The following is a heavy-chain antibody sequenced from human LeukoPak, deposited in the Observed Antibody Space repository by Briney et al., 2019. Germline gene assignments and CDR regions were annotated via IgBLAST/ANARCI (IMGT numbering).Heavy chain of an antibody. J-gene: IGHJ5*02. CDR1: GGSISSYY. D-gene: IGHD6-6*01. CDR3: ARGRPLFEYPVRPYNWFDP. Sequence: PSETLSLTCTVSGGSISSYYWSWIRQPAGKGLEWIGRIYTSGSTNYNPSLKSRVTISVDTSKNQFSLKLSSVTAADTAVYYCARGRPLFEYPVRPYNWFDPWGQGTLVTVSS. V-gene: IGHV4-4*07. CDR2: IYTSGST.